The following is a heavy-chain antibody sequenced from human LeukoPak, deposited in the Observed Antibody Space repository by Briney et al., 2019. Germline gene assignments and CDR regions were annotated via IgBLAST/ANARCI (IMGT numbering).Heavy chain of an antibody. CDR1: GYTFTSYG. CDR2: ISAYNGNT. CDR3: ARGICSSTSCYIPQDNWFDP. Sequence: ASVKVSCKASGYTFTSYGISWVRQAPGQGLEWMGWISAYNGNTNYAQKLQGRVTMTTDTSTSTAYMELRSLRSDDTAVYYCARGICSSTSCYIPQDNWFDPWGQGTLVTVSS. V-gene: IGHV1-18*01. D-gene: IGHD2-2*02. J-gene: IGHJ5*02.